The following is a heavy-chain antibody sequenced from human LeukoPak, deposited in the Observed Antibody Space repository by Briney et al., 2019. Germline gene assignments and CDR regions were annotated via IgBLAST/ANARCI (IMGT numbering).Heavy chain of an antibody. Sequence: SETLSLTCTVSGGSISSYYWSWIRQPPGKGLEWIGYIYYSGSTNYNPSLKSRVTISVDMSKNQFSLKLSSVTAADTAVYYCARWGREQSFGVVISGYYMDVWGKGTTVTVSS. J-gene: IGHJ6*03. V-gene: IGHV4-59*12. CDR2: IYYSGST. CDR1: GGSISSYY. D-gene: IGHD3-3*01. CDR3: ARWGREQSFGVVISGYYMDV.